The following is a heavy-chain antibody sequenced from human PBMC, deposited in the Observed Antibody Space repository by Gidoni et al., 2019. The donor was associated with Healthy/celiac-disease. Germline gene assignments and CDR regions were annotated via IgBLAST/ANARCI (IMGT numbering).Heavy chain of an antibody. Sequence: EVQRVESGGGLAQLGGSLRLSCSASGFTFSSSAMHWVRQAPGKGLEYVSAISSNGGSTYYAGSVKGRFTISRDNSKNTLYLQMSSLRAEDTAVYYCGGGTGTERDYYYYGMDVWGQGTTVTVSS. D-gene: IGHD1-1*01. CDR3: GGGTGTERDYYYYGMDV. CDR2: ISSNGGST. CDR1: GFTFSSSA. V-gene: IGHV3-64D*06. J-gene: IGHJ6*02.